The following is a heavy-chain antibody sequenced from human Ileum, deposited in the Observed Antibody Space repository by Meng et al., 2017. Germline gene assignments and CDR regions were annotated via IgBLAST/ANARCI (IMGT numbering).Heavy chain of an antibody. CDR2: IYWDDDK. V-gene: IGHV2-5*02. Sequence: PLPVIPPHAPPLTLTFAGLSLTTSGVGAGWIRQPAGKALEWLALIYWDDDKRYSPSLKSRLTITKDTSKNQVVLTMTNMDPVDTATYYCAHSYYYDSSGYYQLFDYWGQGTLVTVSS. D-gene: IGHD3-22*01. CDR1: GLSLTTSGVG. CDR3: AHSYYYDSSGYYQLFDY. J-gene: IGHJ4*02.